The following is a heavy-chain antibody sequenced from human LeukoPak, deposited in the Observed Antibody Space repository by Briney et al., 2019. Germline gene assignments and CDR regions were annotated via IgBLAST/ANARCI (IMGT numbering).Heavy chain of an antibody. CDR3: GRVTVGAPDDYFDC. CDR2: ISGCSGNI. V-gene: IGHV3-48*01. D-gene: IGHD1-26*01. J-gene: IGHJ4*02. Sequence: GGSLRLSCTASGFTFTTYIMNWVRQAPGKGLEWISYISGCSGNIYYADSVKGRFNASRDHDRKHLQLPLNRVRAEDTGVYFCGRVTVGAPDDYFDCWGQGTLVTVSS. CDR1: GFTFTTYI.